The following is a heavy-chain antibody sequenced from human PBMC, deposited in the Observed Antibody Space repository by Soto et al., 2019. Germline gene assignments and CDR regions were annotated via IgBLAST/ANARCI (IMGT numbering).Heavy chain of an antibody. CDR2: MHYTGFS. CDR3: ARCHIVVVPAAIHNWFDP. D-gene: IGHD2-2*02. Sequence: SETLSLTCSFSGDSVTSHYLTWIRQSPEKGLEWIGYMHYTGFSHYNPSLKSRLTISVDRSKNQFTLQLSSVTVADTAVYYCARCHIVVVPAAIHNWFDPWGQGTLVTVSS. J-gene: IGHJ5*02. V-gene: IGHV4-59*02. CDR1: GDSVTSHY.